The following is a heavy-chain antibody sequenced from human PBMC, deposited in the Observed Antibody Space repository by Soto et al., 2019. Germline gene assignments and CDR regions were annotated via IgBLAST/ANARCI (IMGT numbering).Heavy chain of an antibody. V-gene: IGHV3-9*01. CDR1: GFTFDDYV. CDR2: ISWNSGSI. D-gene: IGHD6-19*01. J-gene: IGHJ4*02. CDR3: AKDRGLVLSFYFDY. Sequence: EVPLVESGGGLVQPGRSLRLSCAASGFTFDDYVMHWVRQAPGKGLEWVSGISWNSGSIGYADSVKGRFTISRDNAKNSLYLQMNNLRAEDTALYYCAKDRGLVLSFYFDYWGQGTLVTVSS.